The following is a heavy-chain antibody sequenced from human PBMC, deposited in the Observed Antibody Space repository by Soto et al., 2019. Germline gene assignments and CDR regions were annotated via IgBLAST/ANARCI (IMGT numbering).Heavy chain of an antibody. CDR2: ISFDGGVK. V-gene: IGHV3-30*18. CDR1: GFTFRIYG. CDR3: AKDRDTDLYNWKPDS. Sequence: VRALRLSCEVSGFTFRIYGMHWVRQAPGKGLEWVAVISFDGGVKHYIDSVKGRFTISRDNSKNTLYLQMNSLRPEDTAVYYCAKDRDTDLYNWKPDSWGQRALVTVSS. D-gene: IGHD1-20*01. J-gene: IGHJ5*01.